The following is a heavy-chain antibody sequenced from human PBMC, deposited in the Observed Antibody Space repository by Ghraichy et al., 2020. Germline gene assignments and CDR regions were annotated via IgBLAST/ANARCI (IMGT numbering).Heavy chain of an antibody. Sequence: LSLTCTVSGGSMGNFYWGWIRQPAGKGLEWIGRINTSGTTNSNPSLKSRVTMAVDTSKNQFSLRLSSVTAADTAVYYCARVRVSATRGAFDIWGQGTIVTVS. CDR3: ARVRVSATRGAFDI. J-gene: IGHJ3*02. CDR2: INTSGTT. D-gene: IGHD1-26*01. CDR1: GGSMGNFY. V-gene: IGHV4-4*07.